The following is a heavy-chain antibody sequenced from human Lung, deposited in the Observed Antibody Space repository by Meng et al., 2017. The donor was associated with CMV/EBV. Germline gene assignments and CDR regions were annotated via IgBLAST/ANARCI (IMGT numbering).Heavy chain of an antibody. V-gene: IGHV6-1*01. D-gene: IGHD3-16*01. CDR2: TYYRSRWYN. Sequence: SXTXXLIXXISGDSVSSNSAAWNWIRQSPSRGLEWLGRTYYRSRWYNDYAPSVKSRITINPDTSKNQFSLQLHSVTPEDTAVYYCVRDDGMGLDAFDIWGQGTLVXVSS. CDR1: GDSVSSNSAA. CDR3: VRDDGMGLDAFDI. J-gene: IGHJ3*02.